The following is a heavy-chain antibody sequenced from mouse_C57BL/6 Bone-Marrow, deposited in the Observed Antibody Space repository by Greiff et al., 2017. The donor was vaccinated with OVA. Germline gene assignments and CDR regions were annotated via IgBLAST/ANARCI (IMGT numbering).Heavy chain of an antibody. V-gene: IGHV3-5*01. CDR3: ARDREDNWGDY. CDR2: IYYSGTI. CDR1: GISITTGNYR. J-gene: IGHJ4*01. Sequence: VQLQQSGPGLVKPSQTVFLTCTVTGISITTGNYRWSWIRQFPGNKLEWLGYIYYSGTITYNPSLTSRTTITRDTPKNHFFLEMNSLTAEDTATYYCARDREDNWGDYWGQGTSVTVSS. D-gene: IGHD4-1*01.